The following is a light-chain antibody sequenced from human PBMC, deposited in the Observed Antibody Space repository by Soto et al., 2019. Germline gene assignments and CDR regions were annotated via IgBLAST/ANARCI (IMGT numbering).Light chain of an antibody. Sequence: EIVMTQSPATLSLSPGERATLSCRASQSVNSNLAWYQQKAGQAPRLLIYGTSTRATGIPARFSGSGSGTDFTLTISSLQFEDFAVYYCQQYNNWPPTFGGGTKVDIK. CDR1: QSVNSN. CDR3: QQYNNWPPT. V-gene: IGKV3-15*01. CDR2: GTS. J-gene: IGKJ4*01.